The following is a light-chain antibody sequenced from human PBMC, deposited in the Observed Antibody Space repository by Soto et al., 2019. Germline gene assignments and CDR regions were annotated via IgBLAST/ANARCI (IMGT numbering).Light chain of an antibody. J-gene: IGLJ1*01. Sequence: QSALTQPPSASGSPGQSVTISCIGSSSDIDAYNYVSWYQQHPGKAPKLIIYEVTRRPSGVPDRFSGSKSGNTASLTVSGLQAEDEADSYFPSEAVRNVFVTGTKVTVL. CDR3: PSEAVRNV. CDR2: EVT. CDR1: SSDIDAYNY. V-gene: IGLV2-8*01.